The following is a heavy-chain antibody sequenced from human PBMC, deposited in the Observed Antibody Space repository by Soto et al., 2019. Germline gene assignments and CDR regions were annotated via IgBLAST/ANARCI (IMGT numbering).Heavy chain of an antibody. V-gene: IGHV4-4*02. D-gene: IGHD4-17*01. CDR1: GGSISSSNW. J-gene: IGHJ4*02. Sequence: QVQLQESGPGLVKSSGTLSLTCAVSGGSISSSNWWSWVRQPPGKGLEWIGEIYHSGSTNYNPSLKSRVTISVDKSKNQFSLKLSSVTAADTAVYHCASHYGDYEGGSYYFDYWGQGTLVTVSS. CDR3: ASHYGDYEGGSYYFDY. CDR2: IYHSGST.